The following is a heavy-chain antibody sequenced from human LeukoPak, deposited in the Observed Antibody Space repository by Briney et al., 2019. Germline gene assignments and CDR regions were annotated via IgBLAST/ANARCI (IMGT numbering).Heavy chain of an antibody. CDR3: ALYGSGSYNFDS. V-gene: IGHV4-30-4*01. CDR1: GDSISSGDYY. Sequence: SETLSLTCTVSGDSISSGDYYWSWIRQPPGKGLEWIGYIYYSGSTYYNPSFKSRVTISVDTSKNQFSLKLSSVTAADTAVYYCALYGSGSYNFDSWGQGTLVTVSS. D-gene: IGHD3-10*01. J-gene: IGHJ4*02. CDR2: IYYSGST.